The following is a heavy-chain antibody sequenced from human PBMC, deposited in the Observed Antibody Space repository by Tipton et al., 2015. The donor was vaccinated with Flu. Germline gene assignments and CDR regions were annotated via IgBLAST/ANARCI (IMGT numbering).Heavy chain of an antibody. V-gene: IGHV4-38-2*01. CDR3: ARCFVGYPHIY. CDR1: GGSVGSPYC. Sequence: TLSLTCSVSGGSVGSPYCWGWVRQSPGKGLEWIGSIYYSGNTYYNPSLESRVTISVDTSKNHFSLKVNSVTAADTAVYYCARCFVGYPHIYWGQGRLVTVSS. D-gene: IGHD3-22*01. J-gene: IGHJ4*02. CDR2: IYYSGNT.